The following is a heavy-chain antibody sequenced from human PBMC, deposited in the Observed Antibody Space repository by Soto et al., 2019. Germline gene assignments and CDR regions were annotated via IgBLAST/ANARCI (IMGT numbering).Heavy chain of an antibody. J-gene: IGHJ4*02. Sequence: GASVKVSCKASGYTFTSYYMHWVRQAPGQGLDWLGIFNLSGGRTSYAKKFQGRVTMTRDTSTSTVYMELSSLRSEDTALFYCARDIPTYSSSSLLFDYWGQGTLVTVSS. D-gene: IGHD6-6*01. CDR1: GYTFTSYY. CDR3: ARDIPTYSSSSLLFDY. V-gene: IGHV1-46*01. CDR2: FNLSGGRT.